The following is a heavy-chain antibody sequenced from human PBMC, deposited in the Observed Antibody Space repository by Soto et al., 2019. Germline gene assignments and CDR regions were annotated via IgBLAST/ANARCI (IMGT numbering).Heavy chain of an antibody. J-gene: IGHJ4*02. CDR1: GFTFSSYG. CDR2: IWYGGSNK. CDR3: ARDRYCSSTSCPIDY. Sequence: PGGSLRLSCAASGFTFSSYGMHWVRQAPGKGLEWVAVIWYGGSNKYYADSVKGRFTISRDSSKNTLYLQMNSLRVEDTAVYYCARDRYCSSTSCPIDYWGQGTLVTVSS. V-gene: IGHV3-33*08. D-gene: IGHD2-2*01.